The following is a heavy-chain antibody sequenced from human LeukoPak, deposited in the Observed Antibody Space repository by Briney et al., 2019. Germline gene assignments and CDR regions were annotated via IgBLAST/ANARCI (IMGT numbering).Heavy chain of an antibody. J-gene: IGHJ4*02. D-gene: IGHD3-9*01. V-gene: IGHV1-18*01. CDR2: ISGYNGNT. CDR3: ATGYPKRRPSDMLTVPLFDY. Sequence: ASVKVSCKTSGQTFSSYGFSWVRQAPGQGLEWMGWISGYNGNTKFEEKFQDRVTMTTDTSTNTAYMELRSLRSDDTATYYCATGYPKRRPSDMLTVPLFDYWGQGSLVIVSS. CDR1: GQTFSSYG.